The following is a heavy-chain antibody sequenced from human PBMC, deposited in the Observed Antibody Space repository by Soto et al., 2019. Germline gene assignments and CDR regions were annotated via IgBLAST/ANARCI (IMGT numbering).Heavy chain of an antibody. CDR2: ISVSGGST. D-gene: IGHD6-13*01. V-gene: IGHV3-23*01. CDR3: AKDHGYSSSWAPPPHNWFDP. CDR1: GFTFSSYA. Sequence: GGSLRLSCAASGFTFSSYAMSWVRQAPGKGLEWVSAISVSGGSTYYADSVNGRFTISRDNSKNTLYLQMNSLRAEDTAVYYCAKDHGYSSSWAPPPHNWFDPWGQGTLVTVSS. J-gene: IGHJ5*02.